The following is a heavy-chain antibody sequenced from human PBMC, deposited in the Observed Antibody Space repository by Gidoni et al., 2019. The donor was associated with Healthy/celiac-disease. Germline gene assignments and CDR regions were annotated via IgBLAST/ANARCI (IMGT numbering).Heavy chain of an antibody. V-gene: IGHV1-8*01. CDR2: MNPNSGDT. Sequence: QVQLVQSGAEVKKPGASVQVSCKASGYTFTSYDLNWVRQATGQGREWMGWMNPNSGDTGYAQKFQGRVTMTRNTSISTAYMELSSLRSEDTAVYYCARAVRYCSSTSCDYYFDYWGQGTLVTVSS. CDR1: GYTFTSYD. D-gene: IGHD2-2*01. CDR3: ARAVRYCSSTSCDYYFDY. J-gene: IGHJ4*02.